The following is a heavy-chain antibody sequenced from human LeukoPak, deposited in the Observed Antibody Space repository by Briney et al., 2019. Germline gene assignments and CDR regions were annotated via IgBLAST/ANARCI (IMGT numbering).Heavy chain of an antibody. CDR1: GFTFSSYA. Sequence: GGSLRLSCAASGFTFSSYAMSWVRQAPGKGLGWVSAISGSGGSTYYADSVKRRFTISRDNSKNTLYLQMNSLRAEDTAVYFCAKELSTTSDFYYGIDVWGQGTTVTVS. CDR2: ISGSGGST. J-gene: IGHJ6*02. V-gene: IGHV3-23*01. D-gene: IGHD1-26*01. CDR3: AKELSTTSDFYYGIDV.